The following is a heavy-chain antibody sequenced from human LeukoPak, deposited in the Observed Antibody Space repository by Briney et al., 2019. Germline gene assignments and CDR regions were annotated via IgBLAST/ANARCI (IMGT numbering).Heavy chain of an antibody. D-gene: IGHD1-7*01. V-gene: IGHV3-74*01. CDR2: INSDGSST. CDR3: ARGSYNWNYDEENWFDP. CDR1: GFTFSSYW. Sequence: PGGSLRLSCAASGFTFSSYWMHWVRQAPGKGLVWVSRINSDGSSTSYADPVKGRFTISRDNAKNTLYLQMNSLRAEDTAVYYCARGSYNWNYDEENWFDPWGQGTLVTVSS. J-gene: IGHJ5*02.